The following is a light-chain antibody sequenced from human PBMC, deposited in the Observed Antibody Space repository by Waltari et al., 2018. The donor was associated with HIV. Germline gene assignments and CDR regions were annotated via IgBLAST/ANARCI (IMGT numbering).Light chain of an antibody. CDR1: SSNNGNNA. V-gene: IGLV1-36*01. J-gene: IGLJ2*01. CDR2: YDD. Sequence: QSVLTQPPSVSEAPRQRVTISCSGSSSNNGNNAVNWYQQHPGKPPKLLIYYDDLLASGVSDRFTGSKSGTSASLAISGLQSEDESDYYCAAWDDSLNGVVFGGGTKLTVL. CDR3: AAWDDSLNGVV.